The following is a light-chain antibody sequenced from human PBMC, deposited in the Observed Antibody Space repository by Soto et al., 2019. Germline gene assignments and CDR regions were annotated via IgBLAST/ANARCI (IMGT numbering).Light chain of an antibody. J-gene: IGKJ1*01. CDR2: GAS. Sequence: DIHRTQSPCSLSASVGDRVTMTVLASHGIRYALGLYRQKPWTAPKRLIYGASILQNGVPSRFGASGSGTEFTPKIRSLQPEDFGTYYCIHYKSHTLKFGQGTXVEIK. CDR3: IHYKSHTLK. V-gene: IGKV1-17*01. CDR1: HGIRYA.